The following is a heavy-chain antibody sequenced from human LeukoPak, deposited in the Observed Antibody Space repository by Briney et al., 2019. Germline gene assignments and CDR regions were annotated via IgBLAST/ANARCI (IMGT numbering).Heavy chain of an antibody. Sequence: ASVKVSCKASGYTFTGYYMHWVRQAPGQGLEWMGWINPNSGGTNYAQKFQGWVTMTRDTSISTAYMELSRLRSDDTAVYYCARDRHYGSGKGAFDIWGQGTMVTVSS. CDR3: ARDRHYGSGKGAFDI. CDR1: GYTFTGYY. CDR2: INPNSGGT. D-gene: IGHD3-10*01. V-gene: IGHV1-2*04. J-gene: IGHJ3*02.